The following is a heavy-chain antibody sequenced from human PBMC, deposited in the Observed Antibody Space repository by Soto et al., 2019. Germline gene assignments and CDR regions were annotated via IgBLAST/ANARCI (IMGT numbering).Heavy chain of an antibody. J-gene: IGHJ4*02. V-gene: IGHV4-34*01. Sequence: QVQLQQWGAGLLKPSETLSLTCAVYGGSFSGYYWSWIRQPPGKGLEWIGEINHSGSTNYNPSLKSRVTISVDTSKNQFSLKLSSVTAADTAVYYCASLRFLDWLLFPRDYWGQGTLVTVSS. CDR3: ASLRFLDWLLFPRDY. CDR2: INHSGST. CDR1: GGSFSGYY. D-gene: IGHD3-3*01.